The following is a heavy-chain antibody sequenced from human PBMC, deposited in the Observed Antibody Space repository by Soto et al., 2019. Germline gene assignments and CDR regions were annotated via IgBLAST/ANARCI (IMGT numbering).Heavy chain of an antibody. Sequence: EVQRVESGGGLVQPGGSLRLSCAASGFTLSGRSMHWVRQAPGKGLVWVSGIDNAGTDSTYADSVKGRFTSSRDTAKNMLYLQMNSLRVEDTAVYYCARGWFGPDVWGKGTTVTVSS. D-gene: IGHD3-10*01. CDR3: ARGWFGPDV. J-gene: IGHJ6*04. CDR1: GFTLSGRS. CDR2: IDNAGTDS. V-gene: IGHV3-74*01.